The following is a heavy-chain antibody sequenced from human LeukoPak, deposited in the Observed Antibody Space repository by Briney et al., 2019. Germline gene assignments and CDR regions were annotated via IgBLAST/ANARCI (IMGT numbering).Heavy chain of an antibody. CDR1: GFTFSSFW. V-gene: IGHV3-7*03. Sequence: GGSLRLSCAASGFTFSSFWMNWVRQAPGKGLEWVANINQDGSEKYYVDSVKGRFTISRDNAKNSLYLQMNSLRAEDTAVYYCAKDSLSRPAAIFDYWGQGTLVTVSS. D-gene: IGHD2-2*01. CDR2: INQDGSEK. J-gene: IGHJ4*02. CDR3: AKDSLSRPAAIFDY.